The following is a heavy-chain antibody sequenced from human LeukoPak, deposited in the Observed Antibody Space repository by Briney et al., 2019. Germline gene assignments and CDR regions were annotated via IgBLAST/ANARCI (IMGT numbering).Heavy chain of an antibody. CDR3: ARNWVADSFDF. D-gene: IGHD6-19*01. J-gene: IGHJ3*01. Sequence: SETLSLTCTVSGGSISNSTYYWGWVRQPPGKGLEWIGSIFYRGSTYYTPSLKSRVTISVDTSKNQFSLKLTSVAAADTAMYFCARNWVADSFDFWGQGTMVTVSS. V-gene: IGHV4-39*01. CDR1: GGSISNSTYY. CDR2: IFYRGST.